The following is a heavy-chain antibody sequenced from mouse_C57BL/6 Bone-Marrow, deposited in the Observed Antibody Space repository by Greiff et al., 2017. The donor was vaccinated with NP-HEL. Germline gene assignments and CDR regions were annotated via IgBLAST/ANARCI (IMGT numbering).Heavy chain of an antibody. Sequence: VQLVESGPGLVQPSQSLSITCTVSGFSLTSYGVHWVRQSPGKGLEWLGVIWSGGSTDYNAAFISRLSISKDKSKSQVFFKMNSLQADDTAIYYCARRWSSYYYAMDYWGQGTSVTVSS. D-gene: IGHD2-3*01. CDR1: GFSLTSYG. CDR3: ARRWSSYYYAMDY. V-gene: IGHV2-2*01. J-gene: IGHJ4*01. CDR2: IWSGGST.